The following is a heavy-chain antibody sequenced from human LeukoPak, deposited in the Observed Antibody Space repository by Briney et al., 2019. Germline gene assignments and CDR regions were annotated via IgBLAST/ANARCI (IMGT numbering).Heavy chain of an antibody. V-gene: IGHV3-30*18. CDR2: ISYDGSNK. D-gene: IGHD5-24*01. J-gene: IGHJ4*02. Sequence: GSLRLSCAASGFTFSSDGMHWVRQAPGKGLEWVAVISYDGSNKYYADSVKGRFTISRDNSKNTLYLQMNSLRAEDTAVYYCAKDRARLEMATTLDYWGQGTLVTVSS. CDR3: AKDRARLEMATTLDY. CDR1: GFTFSSDG.